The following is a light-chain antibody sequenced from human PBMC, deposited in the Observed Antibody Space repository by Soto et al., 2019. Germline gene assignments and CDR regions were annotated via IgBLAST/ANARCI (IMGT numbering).Light chain of an antibody. Sequence: EVVLTQSPATLSVAPGERATLSCRSSQSVSSGLAWYQQKPGQAPRLLIYDASTRAPGVPARFSASGSGTDFTITISSLQTEDCASYYCQQYNVRPPATFGQGTRLEIK. CDR3: QQYNVRPPAT. CDR2: DAS. J-gene: IGKJ5*01. CDR1: QSVSSG. V-gene: IGKV3-15*01.